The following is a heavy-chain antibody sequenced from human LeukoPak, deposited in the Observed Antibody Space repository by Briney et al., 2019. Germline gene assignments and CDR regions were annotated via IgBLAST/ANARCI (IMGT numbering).Heavy chain of an antibody. CDR3: ARDRRRSGSPLGAFDI. CDR1: GYTFTGYY. J-gene: IGHJ3*02. D-gene: IGHD1-26*01. V-gene: IGHV1-2*02. CDR2: INPNSGGT. Sequence: GASVKVSCKASGYTFTGYYMHWVRQAPGQGLEWMGWINPNSGGTNYAQKFQGRVTMTRDTSTSTVYMELSSLRSEDTAVYYCARDRRRSGSPLGAFDIWGQGTMVTVSS.